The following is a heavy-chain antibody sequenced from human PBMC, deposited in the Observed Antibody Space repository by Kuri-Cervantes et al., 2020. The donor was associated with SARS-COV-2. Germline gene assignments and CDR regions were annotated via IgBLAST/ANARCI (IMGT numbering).Heavy chain of an antibody. V-gene: IGHV4-39*07. J-gene: IGHJ3*02. Sequence: GSLRLSCSVSGGSINSSSFYWGWIRQPPGKGLEWIGMIYYSGSPYYNPSLKSRVTISVDTPENLYSLKVNSVTAADTAVYYCARVDDSSGYKSLDIWGQGTMVTVSS. CDR2: IYYSGSP. D-gene: IGHD3-22*01. CDR1: GGSINSSSFY. CDR3: ARVDDSSGYKSLDI.